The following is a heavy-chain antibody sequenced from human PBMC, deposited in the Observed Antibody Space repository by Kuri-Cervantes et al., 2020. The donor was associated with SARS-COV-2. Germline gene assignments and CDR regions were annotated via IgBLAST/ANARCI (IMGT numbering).Heavy chain of an antibody. Sequence: GEFLKISCAASGFTFSSYAMSWVRQAPGKGLEWVSAISGSGGSTYYADSVKGRFTISRDNSKNTLYLQMNSLRAEDTAVYYCAKDLAHSGSYYNHWGFDYWGQGTLVTVSS. D-gene: IGHD1-26*01. J-gene: IGHJ4*02. CDR3: AKDLAHSGSYYNHWGFDY. CDR2: ISGSGGST. CDR1: GFTFSSYA. V-gene: IGHV3-23*01.